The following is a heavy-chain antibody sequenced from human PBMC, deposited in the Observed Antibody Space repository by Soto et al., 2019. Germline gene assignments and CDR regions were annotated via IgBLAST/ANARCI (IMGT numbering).Heavy chain of an antibody. J-gene: IGHJ6*03. Sequence: GGSLRLSCAASGFTFDDYAMHWVRQAPGKGLEWVSGISWNSGSIGYADSVKGRFTISRDNAKNSLYLQMNSLRAEDTALYYCAKESIAARGGGYYYYYMDVWGKGTTVTVSS. V-gene: IGHV3-9*01. CDR3: AKESIAARGGGYYYYYMDV. CDR2: ISWNSGSI. D-gene: IGHD6-6*01. CDR1: GFTFDDYA.